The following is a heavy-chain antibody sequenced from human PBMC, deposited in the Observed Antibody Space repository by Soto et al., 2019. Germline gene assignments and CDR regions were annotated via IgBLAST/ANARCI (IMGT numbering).Heavy chain of an antibody. CDR3: AISDSGDYFEY. CDR1: GVSFSGYY. J-gene: IGHJ4*02. D-gene: IGHD3-16*02. V-gene: IGHV4-34*01. CDR2: INHSGST. Sequence: SETLSLTCAVYGVSFSGYYWSCIRDPPGKWLEWIGEINHSGSTNYNPSLKSRVTISVDTSKNQFSLKLSSVTAADTAVYYCAISDSGDYFEYWGEAIQVNVSS.